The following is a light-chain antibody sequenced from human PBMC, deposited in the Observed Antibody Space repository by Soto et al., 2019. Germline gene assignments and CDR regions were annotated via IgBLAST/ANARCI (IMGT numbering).Light chain of an antibody. CDR3: QQYGRP. CDR1: QSVSSY. Sequence: EIVLTQSPATLSLSPGERATLSCRASQSVSSYLAWYQQKPGQAPRLLIHGASSRATGIPDRFSGSGSGTDFTLTISRLEPEDFGVYCCQQYGRPVGPVTRLEIK. CDR2: GAS. V-gene: IGKV3-20*01. J-gene: IGKJ5*01.